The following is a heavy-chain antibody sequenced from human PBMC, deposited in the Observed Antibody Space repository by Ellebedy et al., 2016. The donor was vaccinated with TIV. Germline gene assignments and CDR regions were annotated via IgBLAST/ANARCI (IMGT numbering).Heavy chain of an antibody. CDR3: ARDRGDYSISGP. CDR2: IKSDGSGT. D-gene: IGHD4-11*01. J-gene: IGHJ5*02. V-gene: IGHV3-74*01. CDR1: GFTFGRYW. Sequence: HTGGSLRLXCAASGFTFGRYWMHWVRQAPGNKLVWVSRIKSDGSGTTYADSVKGRFTTSRDNARNTLYLQMNSLRGEDTAVYFCARDRGDYSISGPWGQGTLVTVSS.